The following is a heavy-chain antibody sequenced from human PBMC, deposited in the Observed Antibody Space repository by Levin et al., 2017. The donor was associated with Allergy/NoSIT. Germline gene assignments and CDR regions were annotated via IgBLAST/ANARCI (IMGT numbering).Heavy chain of an antibody. CDR1: GGFFGGYY. D-gene: IGHD4-17*01. CDR2: INHRGYT. CDR3: AVFSLRYGTFDI. J-gene: IGHJ3*02. V-gene: IGHV4-34*01. Sequence: PGGSLRLSCAVYGGFFGGYYWSWLRQPPGKGLEWIGEINHRGYTAYNPSLKSRATISVDTSRNQFSVKLNSVTAADTAVYYCAVFSLRYGTFDIWGQGTMVTVSS.